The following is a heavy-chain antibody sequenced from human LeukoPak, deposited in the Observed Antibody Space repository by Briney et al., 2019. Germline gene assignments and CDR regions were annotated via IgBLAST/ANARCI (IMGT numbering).Heavy chain of an antibody. CDR1: GYTFTGYY. Sequence: ASVKVSCKASGYTFTGYYMHWVRPAPGQGLEWMGGINPNSGGTKYAQTFQGRVTLTSDASISTAYMELSSLRSDDTAVYYCASRPDQHLLYYFDYWGQGALVTVSS. D-gene: IGHD2-15*01. J-gene: IGHJ4*02. CDR3: ASRPDQHLLYYFDY. CDR2: INPNSGGT. V-gene: IGHV1-2*02.